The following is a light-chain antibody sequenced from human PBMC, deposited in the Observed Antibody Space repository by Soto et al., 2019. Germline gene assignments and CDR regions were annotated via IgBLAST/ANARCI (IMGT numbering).Light chain of an antibody. CDR1: QSISSW. CDR3: QQYNSYS. CDR2: HAS. J-gene: IGKJ1*01. V-gene: IGKV1-5*01. Sequence: DIHITQSPSTLSASVGDRVTITCRASQSISSWLAWYQQKPGTAPKVLIYHASNLQSGVPSRFSGSGSGTEFTLTISSLQPDDFATYYCQQYNSYSFGQGTKVDI.